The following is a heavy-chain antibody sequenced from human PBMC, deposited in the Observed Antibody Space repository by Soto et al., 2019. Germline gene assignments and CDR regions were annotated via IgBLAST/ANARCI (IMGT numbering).Heavy chain of an antibody. Sequence: SETLSLTCTVSGGSLSSDYWGWIRQPPGKGLEWIAYIYDSGITSYNPSLESRATISVDTSKNQFSLNLRSVTAADTAVYYCARGAQFWFYPWGQGTLVTVSS. J-gene: IGHJ5*02. CDR3: ARGAQFWFYP. CDR1: GGSLSSDY. CDR2: IYDSGIT. V-gene: IGHV4-59*01.